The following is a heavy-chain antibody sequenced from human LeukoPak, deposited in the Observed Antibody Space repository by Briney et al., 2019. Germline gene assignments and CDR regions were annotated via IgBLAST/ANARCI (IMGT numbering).Heavy chain of an antibody. CDR3: ARDSPTYSIDY. J-gene: IGHJ4*02. CDR2: IWYDGSNK. D-gene: IGHD4-11*01. V-gene: IGHV3-33*01. Sequence: PGGSLRLSCAASGFSFRNYGMHWVRQAPGKGLEWVAIIWYDGSNKYYADSVKGRFTISRDNSKNTLYLQMNSLRAEDTAAYYCARDSPTYSIDYWGQGTLVTVSS. CDR1: GFSFRNYG.